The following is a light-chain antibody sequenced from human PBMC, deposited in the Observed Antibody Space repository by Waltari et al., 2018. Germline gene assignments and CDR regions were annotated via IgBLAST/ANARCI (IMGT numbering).Light chain of an antibody. V-gene: IGKV1-39*01. CDR2: AVS. CDR3: QQNYQSPRT. CDR1: QHISNY. Sequence: DIQMTQSTSPLSASVGDRVTITCRASQHISNYLNWYQQKPGKAPKLLIYAVSSLPTGVPSRFSGSGFGTDFTLTISNLQLEDFATYYCQQNYQSPRTFGPGTKVDFK. J-gene: IGKJ3*01.